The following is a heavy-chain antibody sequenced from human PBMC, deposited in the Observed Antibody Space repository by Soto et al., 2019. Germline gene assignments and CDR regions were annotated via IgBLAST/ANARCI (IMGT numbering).Heavy chain of an antibody. D-gene: IGHD3-16*01. J-gene: IGHJ4*02. V-gene: IGHV2-5*02. Sequence: SGPSPGYHIPPVTLTGTVRGSPFRSSEMSVGWIRQPPGKALEWLALIFWDDGKHYSPSLKSRLTITNDNFKRQVVLTMPNMDPMDTDTYCFANSRTWRFGYWGQGTLLTGSS. CDR3: ANSRTWRFGY. CDR2: IFWDDGK. CDR1: GSPFRSSEMS.